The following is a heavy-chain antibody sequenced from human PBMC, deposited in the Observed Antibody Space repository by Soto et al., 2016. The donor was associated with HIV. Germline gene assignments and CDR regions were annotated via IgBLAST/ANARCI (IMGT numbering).Heavy chain of an antibody. Sequence: VQLVESGGGVVQPGRSLRLSCAASGFTFSSYGMHWVRQAPGKGLEWVAVIWYDGSNKYYADSVKSRFTISRDNSKNTLYLQMNSLRAEDTAVYYCARDSSSWYLDYWGQGTLVTVSS. D-gene: IGHD6-13*01. CDR1: GFTFSSYG. J-gene: IGHJ4*02. V-gene: IGHV3-33*01. CDR2: IWYDGSNK. CDR3: ARDSSSWYLDY.